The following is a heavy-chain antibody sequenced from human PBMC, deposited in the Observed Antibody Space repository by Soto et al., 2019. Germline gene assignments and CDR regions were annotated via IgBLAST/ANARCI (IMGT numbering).Heavy chain of an antibody. D-gene: IGHD5-12*01. CDR1: GGSISSSSYY. CDR2: IYYSGST. Sequence: SETLSLTCTVSGGSISSSSYYWGWIRQPPGKGLEWIGSIYYSGSTYYNPSLKSRVTISVDTSKNQFSLKLSSVTAADTAVYYCARHVNLVQLRRGENFDYWGQGTLVTVSS. J-gene: IGHJ4*02. CDR3: ARHVNLVQLRRGENFDY. V-gene: IGHV4-39*01.